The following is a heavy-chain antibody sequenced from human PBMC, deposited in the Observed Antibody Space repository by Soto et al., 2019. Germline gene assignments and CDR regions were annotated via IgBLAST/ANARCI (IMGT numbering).Heavy chain of an antibody. CDR3: VRGASSGYYRIDY. D-gene: IGHD3-22*01. CDR2: ISPDGKNT. J-gene: IGHJ4*02. V-gene: IGHV3-74*01. Sequence: GGSLRLSCAASGFTFSSYWMHWVRQVPGKGLVWVSRISPDGKNTNYADSVKGRFTISRDNAKNTVFLQMNSLRVEDMAVYYCVRGASSGYYRIDYRGQGALVTVSS. CDR1: GFTFSSYW.